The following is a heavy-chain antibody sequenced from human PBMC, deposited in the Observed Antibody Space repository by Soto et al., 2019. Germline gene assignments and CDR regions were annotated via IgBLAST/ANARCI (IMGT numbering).Heavy chain of an antibody. Sequence: VASVKVSCKASGYTFTSYYMHWVRQAPGQGLEWMGIINPSGGSTSYAQKFQGRVTMTRDTSTSTVYMELSSLRSEDTAVYYCARDSGSYCGGDCQNGKYGMDVWGQGTTVTVSS. CDR3: ARDSGSYCGGDCQNGKYGMDV. V-gene: IGHV1-46*01. D-gene: IGHD2-21*02. CDR1: GYTFTSYY. J-gene: IGHJ6*02. CDR2: INPSGGST.